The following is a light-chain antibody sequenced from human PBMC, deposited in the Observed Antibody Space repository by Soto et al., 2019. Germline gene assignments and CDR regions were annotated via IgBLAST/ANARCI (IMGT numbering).Light chain of an antibody. CDR3: QQYDEWPPSYT. CDR1: QSVLYNSNNKNH. Sequence: DFVMTQAPDSLAVSLGERATINCKSSQSVLYNSNNKNHLGWFQQKPGHPPKLLIYGASFQPSGLPDRFSGSGSGTDFTLTISSLQSEDFAVYYCQQYDEWPPSYTFGQGTKLEI. V-gene: IGKV4-1*01. J-gene: IGKJ2*01. CDR2: GAS.